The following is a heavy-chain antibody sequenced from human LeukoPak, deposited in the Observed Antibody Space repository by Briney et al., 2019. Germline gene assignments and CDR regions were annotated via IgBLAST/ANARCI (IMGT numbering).Heavy chain of an antibody. CDR3: AKDISSSCSPYCGAFDI. V-gene: IGHV3-30*18. J-gene: IGHJ3*02. CDR2: ISYDGSDK. D-gene: IGHD6-13*01. CDR1: GFTFSSYG. Sequence: GGSLRLSCAASGFTFSSYGMHWVRQAPGKGLEWVAVISYDGSDKYYADSVKGRFTISRDNSRNTLYLQMNSLRAEDTAVYYCAKDISSSCSPYCGAFDIWGQGTMVTVSS.